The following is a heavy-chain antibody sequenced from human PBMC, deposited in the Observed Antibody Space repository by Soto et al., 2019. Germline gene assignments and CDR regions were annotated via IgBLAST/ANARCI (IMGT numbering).Heavy chain of an antibody. CDR2: INAGNGNT. Sequence: QVQLVQSGAEVKKPGASVKVSCKASGYTFTSYAMHWVRQAPGQRLEWMGWINAGNGNTKYSQKFPGRVTITRDTSASTAYMELSSLRSEDTAVYYCAISSGWYYVSYWGQGTLVTVSS. CDR3: AISSGWYYVSY. CDR1: GYTFTSYA. D-gene: IGHD6-19*01. V-gene: IGHV1-3*01. J-gene: IGHJ4*02.